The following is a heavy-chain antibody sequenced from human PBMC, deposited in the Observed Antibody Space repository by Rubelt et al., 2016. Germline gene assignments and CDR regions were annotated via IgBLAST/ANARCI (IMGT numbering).Heavy chain of an antibody. Sequence: QVQLVQSGAEVKGPGASVKVSCKASGYTFTDYAIHWVRQAPGQRLEWMGWINPGNVNTKYSQRFLGRVTITRDTSATTAYMGRRRLRSEDTAMYYGASSRNDLVGATDDAFDVWGQGTMVTVSS. V-gene: IGHV1-3*01. J-gene: IGHJ3*01. D-gene: IGHD1-26*01. CDR1: GYTFTDYA. CDR2: INPGNVNT. CDR3: ASSRNDLVGATDDAFDV.